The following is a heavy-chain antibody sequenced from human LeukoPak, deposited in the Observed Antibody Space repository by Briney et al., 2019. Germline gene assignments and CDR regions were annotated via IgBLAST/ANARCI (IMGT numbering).Heavy chain of an antibody. Sequence: SVKVSCKASGGTFSSYAISWVRQAPGQGLEWMGGIIPIFGTANYAQKFQGRVTITTDESTRTAYMELSSLRSEDTAVYYCARARRVVPAAIMHYYYMDVWGKGTTVTVSS. CDR1: GGTFSSYA. J-gene: IGHJ6*03. V-gene: IGHV1-69*05. CDR2: IIPIFGTA. CDR3: ARARRVVPAAIMHYYYMDV. D-gene: IGHD2-2*01.